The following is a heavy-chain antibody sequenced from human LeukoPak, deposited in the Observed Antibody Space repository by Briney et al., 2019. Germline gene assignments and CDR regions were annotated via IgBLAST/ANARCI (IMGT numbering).Heavy chain of an antibody. CDR1: GFTFSNYA. V-gene: IGHV3-23*01. Sequence: GSLRLSCAASGFTFSNYAMSWVRQAPGKGLEWVSALSGSGDNTYYADSVKGRFTISRDNSKNTLYLQMNSLRVEDTALYYCARPASRGVGRYSDLWGRGTLVTLSS. J-gene: IGHJ2*01. CDR2: LSGSGDNT. CDR3: ARPASRGVGRYSDL. D-gene: IGHD3-10*01.